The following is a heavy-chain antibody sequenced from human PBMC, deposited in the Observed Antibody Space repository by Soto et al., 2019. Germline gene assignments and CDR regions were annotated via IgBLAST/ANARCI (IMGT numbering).Heavy chain of an antibody. CDR3: VRKYPGTRPFDY. CDR2: IGTDGNT. J-gene: IGHJ4*01. V-gene: IGHV3-23*01. CDR1: EFTFNSYA. Sequence: GGSLRLSCAAPEFTFNSYAMNWVRQAPGKGLAWVSAIGTDGNTYYAHSVKGRFTISRDNSRTTLYLQMNNLRVEDTALYYCVRKYPGTRPFDYWGQGTLVTVSS. D-gene: IGHD6-6*01.